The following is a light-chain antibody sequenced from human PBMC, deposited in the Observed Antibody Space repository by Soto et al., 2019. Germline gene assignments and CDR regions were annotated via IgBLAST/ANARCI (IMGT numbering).Light chain of an antibody. V-gene: IGKV1-39*01. J-gene: IGKJ1*01. CDR1: QSISSY. CDR3: QQSYSTPT. CDR2: AAS. Sequence: DIQMTQSPSSLSASVGDRVTITCRASQSISSYLNWYQQKPGKAPKLLIYAASSLQSGVPSRFSGSGSGTDFTLTISSLRPEDFATYYCQQSYSTPTFGQGTKV.